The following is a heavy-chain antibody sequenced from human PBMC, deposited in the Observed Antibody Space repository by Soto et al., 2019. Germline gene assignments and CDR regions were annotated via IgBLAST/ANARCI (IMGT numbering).Heavy chain of an antibody. CDR3: ARDAVPGYGDYHLDY. D-gene: IGHD4-17*01. CDR1: GGTFSSYA. Sequence: QVQLVQSGAEVKKPGSSVKVSCKASGGTFSSYAISWVRQAPGQGLEWMGGIIPIFGTAKYAQKFQGRVTITADESTSTDYMELSSLRSEDTAVYYCARDAVPGYGDYHLDYWGQGTLVTVSS. CDR2: IIPIFGTA. V-gene: IGHV1-69*12. J-gene: IGHJ4*02.